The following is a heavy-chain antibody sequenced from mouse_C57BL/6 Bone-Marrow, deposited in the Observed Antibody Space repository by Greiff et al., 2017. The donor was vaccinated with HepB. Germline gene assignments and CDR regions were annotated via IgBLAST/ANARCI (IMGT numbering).Heavy chain of an antibody. CDR1: GYSITSGYY. D-gene: IGHD2-5*01. CDR2: ISYDGSN. CDR3: ARDSYYSNYWYFDV. V-gene: IGHV3-6*01. J-gene: IGHJ1*03. Sequence: ESGPGLVKPSQSLSLTCSVTGYSITSGYYWNWIRQFPGNKLEWMGYISYDGSNNYNPSLKNRISITRDTSKNQFFLKLNSVTTEDTATYYSARDSYYSNYWYFDVWGTGTTVTVSS.